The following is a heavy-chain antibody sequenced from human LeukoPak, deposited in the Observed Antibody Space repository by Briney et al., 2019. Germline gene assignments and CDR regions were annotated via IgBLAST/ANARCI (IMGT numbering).Heavy chain of an antibody. Sequence: GGSLRLSCAASGFSFSSNGMSWVRQAPGKGLEWVSALSGSGSTTYYADSVKGRFTISRDNSKNTLYLQMNSLRAEDTAVYYCARELERLFDYWGQGTLVTVSS. D-gene: IGHD1-1*01. CDR3: ARELERLFDY. J-gene: IGHJ4*02. CDR2: LSGSGSTT. V-gene: IGHV3-23*01. CDR1: GFSFSSNG.